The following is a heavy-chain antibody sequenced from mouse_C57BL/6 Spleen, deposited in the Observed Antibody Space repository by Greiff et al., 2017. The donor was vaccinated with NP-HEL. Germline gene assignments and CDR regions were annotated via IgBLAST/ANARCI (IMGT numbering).Heavy chain of an antibody. J-gene: IGHJ3*01. Sequence: VQLQQSGAELVRPGASVTLSCKASGYTFTDYEMHWVKQTPVHGLEWIGAIDPETGGTAYNQKFKGKAILTADKSSSTAYMELRSLTSEDSAVYYCTRWPVVGNCAWFAYWGQGTLVTVSA. V-gene: IGHV1-15*01. CDR3: TRWPVVGNCAWFAY. CDR2: IDPETGGT. D-gene: IGHD2-1*01. CDR1: GYTFTDYE.